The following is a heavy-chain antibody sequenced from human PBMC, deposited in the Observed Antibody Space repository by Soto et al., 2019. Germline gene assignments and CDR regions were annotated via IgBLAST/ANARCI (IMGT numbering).Heavy chain of an antibody. J-gene: IGHJ4*02. CDR1: GFTFSIYA. D-gene: IGHD1-26*01. Sequence: EVQLLESGGGLVQPGGSLRLSCAASGFTFSIYAMSWVRQAPGKGLEWVSAINGAGFDTYYRDSVKGRFTISRDNSKTTMTLQMSSLRAEDTAVYYCATGGDGSYAAFDYWGQGILVTVSS. CDR2: INGAGFDT. CDR3: ATGGDGSYAAFDY. V-gene: IGHV3-23*01.